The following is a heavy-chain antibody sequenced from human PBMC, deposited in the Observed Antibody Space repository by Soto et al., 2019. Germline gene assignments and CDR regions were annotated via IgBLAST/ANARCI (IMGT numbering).Heavy chain of an antibody. CDR3: AKSYDLWSPYLSFGDQRDP. D-gene: IGHD3-3*01. CDR2: LSTDGSTP. CDR1: GFIFGSYA. Sequence: PVGSLRLSCAASGFIFGSYAMNWVRQVPGKGPEWVAVLSTDGSTPYYADSVRGRFTISRDNSKNTLFLQMNSLRPEDTAIYFCAKSYDLWSPYLSFGDQRDPWGQGTLVTVSS. J-gene: IGHJ5*02. V-gene: IGHV3-30*16.